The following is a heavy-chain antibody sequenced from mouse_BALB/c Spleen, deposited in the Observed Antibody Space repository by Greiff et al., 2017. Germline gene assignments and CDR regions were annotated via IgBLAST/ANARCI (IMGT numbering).Heavy chain of an antibody. CDR3: AGTSYYGTSYWYFDV. D-gene: IGHD2-10*01. V-gene: IGHV1-63*02. CDR1: GYTFTNYW. Sequence: VQLQQSGAELVRPGTSVKISCKASGYTFTNYWLGWVKQRPGHGLEWIGDIYPGGGYTNYNEKFKGKATLTADTSSSTAYMQLSSLTSEDSAVYFCAGTSYYGTSYWYFDVWGAGTTVTVSS. CDR2: IYPGGGYT. J-gene: IGHJ1*01.